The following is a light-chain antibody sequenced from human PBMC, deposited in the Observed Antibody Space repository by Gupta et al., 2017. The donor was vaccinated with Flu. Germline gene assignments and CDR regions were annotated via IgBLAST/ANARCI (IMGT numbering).Light chain of an antibody. V-gene: IGLV2-14*01. J-gene: IGLJ2*01. CDR1: SSDIGSYNY. CDR2: DVT. Sequence: QSALTQPAPVSGSPGQSITISCTGTSSDIGSYNYVSWYQQHPGKAPKLLIYDVTNRPSGVSNRFSGSKSGDTASLTISGLQAEDEADYYCSSCTSSSTLVFGGGTKLTVL. CDR3: SSCTSSSTLV.